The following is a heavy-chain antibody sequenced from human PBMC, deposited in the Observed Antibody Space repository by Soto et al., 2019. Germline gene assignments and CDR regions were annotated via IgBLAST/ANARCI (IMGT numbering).Heavy chain of an antibody. V-gene: IGHV4-34*08. J-gene: IGHJ4*02. CDR1: GGTFSEFY. CDR3: GPRGAVADPRGY. CDR2: INHRGST. D-gene: IGHD6-19*01. Sequence: QVQLQQWGAGLLKTSETQSLTCAVDGGTFSEFYWTWIRQPPGKGLEWIGEINHRGSTNYNPSLKSRVAISVDTSKNQFSLNLTSVTAADTAVYYCGPRGAVADPRGYWGQGTLVTVSS.